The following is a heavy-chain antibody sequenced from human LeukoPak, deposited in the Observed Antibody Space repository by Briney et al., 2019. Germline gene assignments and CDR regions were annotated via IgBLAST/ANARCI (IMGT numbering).Heavy chain of an antibody. D-gene: IGHD3-22*01. CDR2: ISWNSGSI. Sequence: GGSLRLSCAASGFTFDDYAMHWVRQAPGKGLEWVSGISWNSGSIGYADSVRGRFTISRDNAKNSLYLQMNSLRAEDTALYYCAKDIRGDSSGRWDAFDIWGQGTMVTVSS. CDR1: GFTFDDYA. CDR3: AKDIRGDSSGRWDAFDI. J-gene: IGHJ3*02. V-gene: IGHV3-9*01.